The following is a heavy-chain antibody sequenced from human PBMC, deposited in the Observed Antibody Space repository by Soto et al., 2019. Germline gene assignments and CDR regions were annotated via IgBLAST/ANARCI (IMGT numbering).Heavy chain of an antibody. Sequence: GGSLRLSCAASGFIFSNYWMTWVRQAPGKGLEWVAHIKDGSEKYYVDSVKGRFAISRDNAKNSLYLQMNSLRAEDTAVYYCARVDVQFDLWGQGTLVTVSS. CDR3: ARVDVQFDL. V-gene: IGHV3-7*01. J-gene: IGHJ4*02. CDR2: IKDGSEK. CDR1: GFIFSNYW.